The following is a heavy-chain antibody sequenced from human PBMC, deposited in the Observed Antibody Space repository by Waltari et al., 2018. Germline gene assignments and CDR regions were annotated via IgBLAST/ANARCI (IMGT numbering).Heavy chain of an antibody. CDR3: AREHYDSSGYYFDY. V-gene: IGHV3-66*02. D-gene: IGHD3-22*01. Sequence: EVQLVESGGGLFQPGGSLRLSCAASGFTVSSNYMSWVRQAPGKGLEWVSVIYSGGSTYYADSVKGRFTISRDNSKNTLYLQMNSLRAEDTAVYYCAREHYDSSGYYFDYWGQGTLVTVSS. CDR2: IYSGGST. CDR1: GFTVSSNY. J-gene: IGHJ4*02.